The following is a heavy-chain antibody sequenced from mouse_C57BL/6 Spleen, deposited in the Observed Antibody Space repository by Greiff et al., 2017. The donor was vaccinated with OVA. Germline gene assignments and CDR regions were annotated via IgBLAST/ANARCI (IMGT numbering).Heavy chain of an antibody. CDR2: IDPENGDT. J-gene: IGHJ3*01. CDR1: GFNIKDDY. D-gene: IGHD2-2*01. V-gene: IGHV14-4*01. Sequence: EVQGVESGAELVRSGASVKLSCTASGFNIKDDYMHWVKQRPEQGLEWIGWIDPENGDTEYASKFQGKATITADTSSNTAYLQLSSLTSEDTAVYYCTTALSTMVTTGFAYWGQGTLVTVSA. CDR3: TTALSTMVTTGFAY.